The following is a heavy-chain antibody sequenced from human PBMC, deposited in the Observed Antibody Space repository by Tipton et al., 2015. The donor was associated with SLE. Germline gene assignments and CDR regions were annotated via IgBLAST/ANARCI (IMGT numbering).Heavy chain of an antibody. CDR3: AREPRGGSSFLNWFDP. Sequence: QSGAEVKKPGTSVKVSCKASGYTFTNYGISWVRQAPGQGLEWMGRINPNSGGTNSAQKFQDRVTMTRDTSITTAYMDLSGLRFNDTAVYYCAREPRGGSSFLNWFDPWGQGTLVTVSS. CDR1: GYTFTNYG. J-gene: IGHJ5*02. CDR2: INPNSGGT. V-gene: IGHV1-2*06. D-gene: IGHD6-6*01.